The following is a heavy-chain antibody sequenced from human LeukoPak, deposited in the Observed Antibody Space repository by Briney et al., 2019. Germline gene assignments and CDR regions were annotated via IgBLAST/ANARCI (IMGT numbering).Heavy chain of an antibody. CDR1: GFTFSSYW. Sequence: PGGSLRLSCAASGFTFSSYWMSWVRQAPGKGLEWVANIKQDGSEKYYVDSVKGRFTISRDNAKNSLYLQMSSLRAEDTAVYYCARRRAVAGPYYYYYYMDVWGKGTTVTVSS. V-gene: IGHV3-7*01. D-gene: IGHD6-19*01. CDR2: IKQDGSEK. J-gene: IGHJ6*03. CDR3: ARRRAVAGPYYYYYYMDV.